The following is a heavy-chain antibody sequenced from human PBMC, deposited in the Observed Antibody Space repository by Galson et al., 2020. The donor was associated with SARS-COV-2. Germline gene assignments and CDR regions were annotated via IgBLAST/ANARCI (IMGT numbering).Heavy chain of an antibody. CDR2: IKEDGSEQ. Sequence: GGSLRLSCVASGFTFSNYWMTWVRQAPGTGLEWVANIKEDGSEQYYVDSVRGRFTISRDNAKNSMYLQMNSLRAEDTAVYYCASQRLLDVWGQGTTVTVSS. CDR1: GFTFSNYW. J-gene: IGHJ6*02. D-gene: IGHD2-2*01. V-gene: IGHV3-7*01. CDR3: ASQRLLDV.